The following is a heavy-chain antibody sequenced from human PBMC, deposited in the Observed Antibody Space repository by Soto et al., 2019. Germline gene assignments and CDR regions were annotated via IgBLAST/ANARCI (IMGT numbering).Heavy chain of an antibody. Sequence: ASETLSLTCTVSGGSISGYYGSWIRQPPGKGLEWIGYIYYSGSTNYNPSLKSRVTISVDTSKNQFSLKLSSVTAADTAVYYCARGTIAVAGTYYYYYMDVWGKGTTVTVSS. J-gene: IGHJ6*03. V-gene: IGHV4-59*01. D-gene: IGHD6-19*01. CDR2: IYYSGST. CDR3: ARGTIAVAGTYYYYYMDV. CDR1: GGSISGYY.